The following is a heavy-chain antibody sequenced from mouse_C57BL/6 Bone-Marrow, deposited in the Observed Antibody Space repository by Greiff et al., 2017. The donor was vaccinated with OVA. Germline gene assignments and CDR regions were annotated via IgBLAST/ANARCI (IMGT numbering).Heavy chain of an antibody. J-gene: IGHJ4*01. V-gene: IGHV7-3*01. CDR1: GFTFTDYY. CDR2: IRNKANGYTT. CDR3: ARFPPYGSSFDAMDY. Sequence: EVKLMESGGGLVQPGGSLSLSCAASGFTFTDYYMSWVRQPPGKALEWLGFIRNKANGYTTEYSASVKGRFTISRDNSQSILYLKMNALRAEDRATYYCARFPPYGSSFDAMDYWGQGTSVTVSS. D-gene: IGHD1-1*01.